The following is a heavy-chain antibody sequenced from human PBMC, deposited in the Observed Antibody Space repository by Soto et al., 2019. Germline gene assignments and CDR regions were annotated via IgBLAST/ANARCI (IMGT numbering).Heavy chain of an antibody. CDR2: MNPNSGNT. CDR3: TTGGGRSFGGGATYDP. Sequence: QMQLVQSGAEVKKPGASVKVSCKASGYIFTRYDINWVRQATGQGLEYMGWMNPNSGNTGYAQKFQGRVTMTRDTSISTAYMELSTLAYEDTAVYYCTTGGGRSFGGGATYDPWGQGTLVTVSS. J-gene: IGHJ5*02. CDR1: GYIFTRYD. D-gene: IGHD3-9*01. V-gene: IGHV1-8*02.